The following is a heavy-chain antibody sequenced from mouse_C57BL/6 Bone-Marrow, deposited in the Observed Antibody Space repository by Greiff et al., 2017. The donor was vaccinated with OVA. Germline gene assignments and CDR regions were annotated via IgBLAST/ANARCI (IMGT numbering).Heavy chain of an antibody. V-gene: IGHV1-64*01. CDR1: GYTFTSYW. CDR3: ARFSSYAWFAY. Sequence: QVQLQQSGAELVKPGASVKLSCKASGYTFTSYWMHWVKQRPGQGLEWIGMIHPNSGSTNYNEKFKSKATLTVDKSSSTAYMQLSSLTSEDSAVYYCARFSSYAWFAYWGQGTLVTVSA. CDR2: IHPNSGST. J-gene: IGHJ3*01. D-gene: IGHD1-1*01.